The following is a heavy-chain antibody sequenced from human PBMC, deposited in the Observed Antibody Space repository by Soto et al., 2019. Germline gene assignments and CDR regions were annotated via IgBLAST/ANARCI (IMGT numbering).Heavy chain of an antibody. J-gene: IGHJ3*02. CDR3: TTDSYDYGAADAFDI. CDR1: GLNFSNAW. D-gene: IGHD4-17*01. V-gene: IGHV3-15*01. CDR2: IKSKTDGGTT. Sequence: GGSLRLSCAASGLNFSNAWMSWVRQDPGKGLEWVGRIKSKTDGGTTDYAAPVKGRFTISRDDSKDTLYLQMNSLKTEDTAVYYCTTDSYDYGAADAFDIWGQGTMVTVSS.